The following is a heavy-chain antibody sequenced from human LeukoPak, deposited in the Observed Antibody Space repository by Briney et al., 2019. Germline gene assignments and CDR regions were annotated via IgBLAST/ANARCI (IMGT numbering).Heavy chain of an antibody. CDR1: GNTFTSYG. V-gene: IGHV1-18*01. D-gene: IGHD2-2*01. CDR3: ARDGDCSSTSCYGDYYYYGMDV. J-gene: IGHJ6*02. Sequence: ASVKVSCKASGNTFTSYGISWVRQAPGQGLEWMGWISAYNGNTNYAQKLQGRVTMTTDTSTSTAYMELRSLRSDDTAVYYCARDGDCSSTSCYGDYYYYGMDVRGQGTTVTVSS. CDR2: ISAYNGNT.